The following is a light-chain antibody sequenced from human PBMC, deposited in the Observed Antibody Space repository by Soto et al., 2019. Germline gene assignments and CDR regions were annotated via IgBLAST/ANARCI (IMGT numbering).Light chain of an antibody. Sequence: DIQMTQSPSTLSLSVGDRVTITCRASQSISNRLAWYQQKPGKAPRVLIYDASSLESGVPSRFSGSGSGTEFILTINSLQPDDFATYCCQQTSAFPRTFGPGTKVDIK. CDR1: QSISNR. J-gene: IGKJ3*01. V-gene: IGKV1-5*01. CDR2: DAS. CDR3: QQTSAFPRT.